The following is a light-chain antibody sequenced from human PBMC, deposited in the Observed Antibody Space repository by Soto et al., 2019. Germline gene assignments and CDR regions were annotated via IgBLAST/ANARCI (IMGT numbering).Light chain of an antibody. CDR3: QTWGTDSVI. Sequence: QLVLTQSPSASVPLGASVKVTCTLSSGHSTYAIAWLQQQPEKGPRYLMKLNSDGSHTKGDGIPDRFSGSSSGAERYLTISSLQSEDEADYYCQTWGTDSVIFGGGTKLTVL. V-gene: IGLV4-69*01. CDR1: SGHSTYA. CDR2: LNSDGSH. J-gene: IGLJ2*01.